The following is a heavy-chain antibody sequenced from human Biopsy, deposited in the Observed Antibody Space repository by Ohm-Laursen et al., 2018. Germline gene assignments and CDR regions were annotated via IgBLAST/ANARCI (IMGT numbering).Heavy chain of an antibody. Sequence: GTLSLTCPVSGGSISSETNYWGWIRQPPGKGLEWIGSIFYGGITYHNPSLKSRVTISVDTSKNQFSLNLSSVTGADTAVYYCARHPTGFWFDPWGQGTLVTVSS. J-gene: IGHJ5*02. CDR3: ARHPTGFWFDP. V-gene: IGHV4-39*01. CDR2: IFYGGIT. CDR1: GGSISSETNY.